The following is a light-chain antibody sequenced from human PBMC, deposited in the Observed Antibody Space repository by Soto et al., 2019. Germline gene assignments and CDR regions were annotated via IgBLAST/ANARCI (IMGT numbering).Light chain of an antibody. J-gene: IGLJ2*01. CDR2: EVS. V-gene: IGLV2-23*02. Sequence: QSALTQPASVSGSPGQSITISCTGTSSDVGSYNLVSWYQQLPGKAPKLMIYEVSKRPSGFSNRFSGSKSGNTASLTISGLQTEDEADYFCCSYAAITTPVIFGGGTKLTVL. CDR3: CSYAAITTPVI. CDR1: SSDVGSYNL.